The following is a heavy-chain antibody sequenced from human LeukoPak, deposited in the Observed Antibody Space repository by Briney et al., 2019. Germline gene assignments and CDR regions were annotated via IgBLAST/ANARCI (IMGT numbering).Heavy chain of an antibody. V-gene: IGHV3-15*01. J-gene: IGHJ4*02. CDR1: GLTFNDAW. D-gene: IGHD4-17*01. CDR2: IKSKTDGGTT. Sequence: PGGSLRLSCAASGLTFNDAWMTWVRQAPGKGLEWGVRIKSKTDGGTTDYAAPVKARFTISRDDSKNTLFLQMNSLKSEDTAVYFCTTHGGDYPTYWGQGTLVTVSS. CDR3: TTHGGDYPTY.